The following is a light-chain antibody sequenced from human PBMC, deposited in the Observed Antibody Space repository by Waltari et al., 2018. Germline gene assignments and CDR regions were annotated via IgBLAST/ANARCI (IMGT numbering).Light chain of an antibody. CDR1: QSISNY. J-gene: IGKJ3*01. Sequence: DIQMTQSPSSLSASVGARDTITCRASQSISNYLNWYQQKPGKAPKLLIYAASTLQSGAPSRFSGSGSGTDFTLTISSLQPEDFATYYCQQSYNTPTLGPGTKVEI. CDR3: QQSYNTPT. V-gene: IGKV1-39*01. CDR2: AAS.